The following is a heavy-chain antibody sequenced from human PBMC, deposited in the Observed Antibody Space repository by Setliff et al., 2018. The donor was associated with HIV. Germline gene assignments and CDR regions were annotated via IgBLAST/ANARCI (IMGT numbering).Heavy chain of an antibody. CDR3: ARDRENYYDSTGAFDI. CDR1: GGSITSTNFY. J-gene: IGHJ3*02. D-gene: IGHD3-22*01. Sequence: SETLSLTCTVSGGSITSTNFYWGWVRQPPGKGLEWIGSIYHDGSTYYNPSLKSRVTISVDTSKNQFSLKLSSVTAADTAVYYCARDRENYYDSTGAFDIWGQGTMVTVSS. CDR2: IYHDGST. V-gene: IGHV4-39*07.